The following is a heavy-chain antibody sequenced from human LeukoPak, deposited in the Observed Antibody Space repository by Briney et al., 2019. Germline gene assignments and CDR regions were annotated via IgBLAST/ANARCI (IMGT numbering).Heavy chain of an antibody. Sequence: ASVKVSCKASGYTFTGYYMHWVRQAPGQGLEWMGWINPNSGGTNYAQKFQGRVTMTRDTSISTAYMELSRLRSDDTAVYYCARLYSSSWDDYYYYYMDVWGKGTTVTVSS. CDR1: GYTFTGYY. D-gene: IGHD6-13*01. V-gene: IGHV1-2*02. J-gene: IGHJ6*03. CDR3: ARLYSSSWDDYYYYYMDV. CDR2: INPNSGGT.